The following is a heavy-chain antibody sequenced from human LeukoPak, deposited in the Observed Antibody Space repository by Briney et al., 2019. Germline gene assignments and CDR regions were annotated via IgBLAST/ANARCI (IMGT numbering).Heavy chain of an antibody. D-gene: IGHD1-26*01. Sequence: SETLSLTCTVSGGIISSRSYYWGWIRQPPGKELEWIGSIYYSGNTYYNPSLKSRVTISVDTFKNQFSLKLNSVTAADTAVYYCARRNNSGTYYWFDPWGQGTLVTVSS. CDR1: GGIISSRSYY. CDR3: ARRNNSGTYYWFDP. CDR2: IYYSGNT. J-gene: IGHJ5*02. V-gene: IGHV4-39*01.